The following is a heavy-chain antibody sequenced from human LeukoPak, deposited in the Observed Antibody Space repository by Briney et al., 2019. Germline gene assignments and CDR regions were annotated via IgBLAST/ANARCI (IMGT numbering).Heavy chain of an antibody. J-gene: IGHJ3*02. CDR3: AKEAGFRRYCSGGSCYSDAFDI. D-gene: IGHD2-15*01. CDR2: ISGSGGST. V-gene: IGHV3-23*01. CDR1: GFTFSSYA. Sequence: GGPLRLSCAASGFTFSSYAMSWVRQAPGKGLEWVSAISGSGGSTYYADSVKGRFTISRDNSKNTLYLQMNSLRAEDTAVYYCAKEAGFRRYCSGGSCYSDAFDIWGQGTMVTVSS.